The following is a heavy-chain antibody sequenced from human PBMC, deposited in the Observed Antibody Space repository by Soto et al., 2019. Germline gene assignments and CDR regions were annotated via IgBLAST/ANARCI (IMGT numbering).Heavy chain of an antibody. CDR1: GFTFSSYA. Sequence: GGSLRLSCAASGFTFSSYAMSWVRQAPGKGLEWVSAISGSGGSTYYADSVKGRFTISRDNSKNTLYLQMNSLRAEDTAVYYCAKSWQTYYYDSSGYQLLDYWDQGTLVTVSS. J-gene: IGHJ4*02. D-gene: IGHD3-22*01. CDR2: ISGSGGST. CDR3: AKSWQTYYYDSSGYQLLDY. V-gene: IGHV3-23*01.